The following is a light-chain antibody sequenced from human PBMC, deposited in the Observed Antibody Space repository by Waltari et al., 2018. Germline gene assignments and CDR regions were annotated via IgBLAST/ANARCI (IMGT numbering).Light chain of an antibody. Sequence: DIPMTQSPSSLSASVGERVTITCRASQGIGDSLAWYQQNPGKVPHLLVHAASILETGVPSRFSGSGSGTDYTLTISSLQPEDFATYYCQQYYIAPRTFGQGTNVEVK. CDR1: QGIGDS. J-gene: IGKJ1*01. CDR3: QQYYIAPRT. CDR2: AAS. V-gene: IGKV1-NL1*01.